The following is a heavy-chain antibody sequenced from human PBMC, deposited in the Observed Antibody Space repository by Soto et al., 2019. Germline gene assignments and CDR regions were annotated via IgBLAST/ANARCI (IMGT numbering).Heavy chain of an antibody. D-gene: IGHD4-17*01. V-gene: IGHV4-39*01. Sequence: QVQLQESGPGLVKPSETLSLTCTVSGGSISGGPYYWGWIRQPPGKGLEWIGFIYYSGSAYYNPSLKSRVTMSIDTSKNQFSLKLTSVTAADTAVFYCARHGVDYGDYASYYYYGMDVWGRGTTVTVSS. CDR1: GGSISGGPYY. J-gene: IGHJ6*02. CDR2: IYYSGSA. CDR3: ARHGVDYGDYASYYYYGMDV.